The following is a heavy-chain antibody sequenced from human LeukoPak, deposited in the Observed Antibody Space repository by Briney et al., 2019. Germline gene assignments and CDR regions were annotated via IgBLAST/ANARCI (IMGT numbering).Heavy chain of an antibody. CDR2: INPSGGST. CDR3: ARELVGATGGEVAFDI. V-gene: IGHV1-46*01. D-gene: IGHD1-26*01. CDR1: GYTFTSYH. Sequence: ASVKVSCKASGYTFTSYHMHWVRQAPGQGLEWMGIINPSGGSTSYAQKFQGRVTMTRDTSTSTVYMELSSLRSEDTAVYYCARELVGATGGEVAFDIWGQGTMVTVSS. J-gene: IGHJ3*02.